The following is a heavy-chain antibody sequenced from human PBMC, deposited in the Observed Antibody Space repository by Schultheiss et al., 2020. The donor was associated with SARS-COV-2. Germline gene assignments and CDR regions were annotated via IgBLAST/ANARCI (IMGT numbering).Heavy chain of an antibody. CDR1: GGSISSGGYS. D-gene: IGHD2-15*01. CDR2: IYHSGST. Sequence: SQTLSLTCAVSGGSISSGGYSWSWIRQPPGKGLEWIGYIYHSGSTYYNPSLKSRVTISVDTSKNQFSLKLSSVTAADTAVYYCARDCSGGSCYPRTFDYWGQGTLVTVSS. J-gene: IGHJ4*02. CDR3: ARDCSGGSCYPRTFDY. V-gene: IGHV4-30-2*01.